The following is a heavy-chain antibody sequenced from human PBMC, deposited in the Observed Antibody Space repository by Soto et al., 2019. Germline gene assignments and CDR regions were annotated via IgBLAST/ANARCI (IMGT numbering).Heavy chain of an antibody. CDR2: IIPFLGVT. CDR3: ARDWESTVSTWSFGAF. CDR1: GGTFSPYT. Sequence: QVQLVQSGAEVKKPGYSVKVSCKASGGTFSPYTINWVRQAPGQGLEWRGRIIPFLGVTNYAQKFQARVTITADKSTTTAYMELSGLRFEDTAVYYCARDWESTVSTWSFGAFWGRGSLVTVSS. D-gene: IGHD3-10*01. J-gene: IGHJ4*02. V-gene: IGHV1-69*08.